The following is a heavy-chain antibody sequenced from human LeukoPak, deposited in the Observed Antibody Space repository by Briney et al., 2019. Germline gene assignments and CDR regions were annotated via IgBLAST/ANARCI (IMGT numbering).Heavy chain of an antibody. J-gene: IGHJ2*01. CDR3: ARDRTDYGDYPGWYFDL. D-gene: IGHD4-17*01. CDR2: IYTSGST. CDR1: GGSISSGSYY. V-gene: IGHV4-61*02. Sequence: PSQTLSLTCTVSGGSISSGSYYWSWIRQLAGKGLEWIGRIYTSGSTNYNPSLKSRVTISVDTSKNQFSLKLSSVTAADTAVYYCARDRTDYGDYPGWYFDLWGRGTLVTVSS.